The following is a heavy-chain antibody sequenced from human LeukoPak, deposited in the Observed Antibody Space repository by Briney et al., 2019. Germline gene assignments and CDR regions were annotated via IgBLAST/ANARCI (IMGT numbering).Heavy chain of an antibody. J-gene: IGHJ4*02. V-gene: IGHV3-74*01. D-gene: IGHD3-22*01. CDR2: INSDGSSA. CDR3: ARASDSSGYYDY. CDR1: GFTFSSYW. Sequence: GGSLRLSCAASGFTFSSYWMHWVRHAPGKGLVWVSRINSDGSSASYADSVKGRFTISRDNAKNTLYLQMNSLRAEDAAVYYCARASDSSGYYDYWGQGTLVTVSS.